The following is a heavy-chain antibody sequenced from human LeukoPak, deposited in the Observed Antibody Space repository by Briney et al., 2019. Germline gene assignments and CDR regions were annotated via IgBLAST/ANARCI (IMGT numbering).Heavy chain of an antibody. D-gene: IGHD4-17*01. J-gene: IGHJ4*02. V-gene: IGHV1-2*02. CDR3: ARPTHRLTVTTAIDY. CDR2: INPKNGAT. Sequence: ASVKVSCKPSGYTFTGFYLHWVRQAPGQGLQWMGWINPKNGATKYSQTFRGRVTMTRDTSIDTAYMELSSLTSDDTAIYYCARPTHRLTVTTAIDYWGQGTLVTVSS. CDR1: GYTFTGFY.